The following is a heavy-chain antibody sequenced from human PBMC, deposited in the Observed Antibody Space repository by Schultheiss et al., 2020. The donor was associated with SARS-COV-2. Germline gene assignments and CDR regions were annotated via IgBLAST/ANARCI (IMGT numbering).Heavy chain of an antibody. J-gene: IGHJ6*02. V-gene: IGHV3-30*04. D-gene: IGHD6-6*01. CDR1: GFTFSSYA. CDR2: ISYDGSNK. Sequence: GESLKISCAASGFTFSSYAMHWVRQAPGKGLEWVAVISYDGSNKYYADSVKGRFTISRDNSKNTLYLQMNSLRAEDTAVYYCARDRSIAPRVVYYYGMDVWGQGTTVTVSS. CDR3: ARDRSIAPRVVYYYGMDV.